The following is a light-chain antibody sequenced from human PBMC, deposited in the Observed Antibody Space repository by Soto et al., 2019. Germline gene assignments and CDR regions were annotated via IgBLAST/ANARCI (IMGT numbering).Light chain of an antibody. J-gene: IGKJ1*01. V-gene: IGKV3-11*01. CDR3: QQRFSSWT. CDR2: DAS. CDR1: QSVSSY. Sequence: EIVLTQSPATLSLSPGERATLSCRASQSVSSYLASYQQKPGQAPRLLIYDASNRATGIPARFSGSGSGTDFTLTISSLEPEDFAVYYCQQRFSSWTFGQGTKVEIK.